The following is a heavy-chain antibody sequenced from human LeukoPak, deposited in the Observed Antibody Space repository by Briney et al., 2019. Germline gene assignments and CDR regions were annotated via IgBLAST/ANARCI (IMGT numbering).Heavy chain of an antibody. J-gene: IGHJ4*02. CDR2: IYISGST. CDR3: AGVTGYMIENYFDY. Sequence: SETLSLTCTVSGGSISSYYWSWIRQPAGKGLEWIGRIYISGSTNYNPSLKSRVTMSVDTSKNQFSLKLSSVTAADTAVYYCAGVTGYMIENYFDYWGQGPLVAVS. V-gene: IGHV4-4*07. D-gene: IGHD3-22*01. CDR1: GGSISSYY.